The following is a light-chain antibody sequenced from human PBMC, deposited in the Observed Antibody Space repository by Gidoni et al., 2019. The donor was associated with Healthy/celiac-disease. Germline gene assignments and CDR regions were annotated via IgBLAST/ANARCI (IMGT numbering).Light chain of an antibody. J-gene: IGLJ2*01. Sequence: QSALTPPASVSGSPGQSIPISCTGTSSDVGGDNYVPWYQQNPGKAPKLMIYEVSNSPSGDSNSFSGSKSGNTASRTIAGIQAEEEADYYCSSYTSSSTYVVVGGGTKLTVL. V-gene: IGLV2-14*01. CDR3: SSYTSSSTYVV. CDR2: EVS. CDR1: SSDVGGDNY.